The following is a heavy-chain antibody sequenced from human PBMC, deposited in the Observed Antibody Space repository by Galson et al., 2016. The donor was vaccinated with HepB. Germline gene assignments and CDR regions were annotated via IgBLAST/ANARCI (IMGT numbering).Heavy chain of an antibody. CDR3: ARGLVGSGMDV. J-gene: IGHJ6*02. CDR2: INWSGDNT. D-gene: IGHD3-10*01. CDR1: GSTFDDYG. V-gene: IGHV3-20*01. Sequence: SLRLSCAVSGSTFDDYGMSWVRQAPGKGLEWVSGINWSGDNTAYADSVKGRFTMYRDDARNSLYLQMSSLRVEDTALYQCARGLVGSGMDVWGQGTTVTVSS.